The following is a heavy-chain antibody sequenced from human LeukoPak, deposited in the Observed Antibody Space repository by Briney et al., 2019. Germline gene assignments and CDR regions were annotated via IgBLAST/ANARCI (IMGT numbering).Heavy chain of an antibody. D-gene: IGHD6-25*01. CDR2: IYYSGST. V-gene: IGHV4-59*08. J-gene: IGHJ3*02. CDR3: ARLRGPYDAFDI. CDR1: GGSISSYY. Sequence: PSETLSLTCTVSGGSISSYYWSWIRQPPGKGLEWIGYIYYSGSTNYNPSLKSRVTISVDTSKNQFSLKLGSVTAADTAVYYCARLRGPYDAFDIWGQGTMVTVSS.